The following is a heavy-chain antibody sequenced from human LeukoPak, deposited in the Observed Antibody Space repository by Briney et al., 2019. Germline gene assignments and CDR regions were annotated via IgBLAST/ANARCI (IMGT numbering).Heavy chain of an antibody. J-gene: IGHJ5*02. V-gene: IGHV1-2*02. CDR3: ARDREDCSSTSCYTSYNWFDP. CDR2: LNPNSGGT. CDR1: GYTFTGYY. D-gene: IGHD2-2*02. Sequence: ASVKVSCKASGYTFTGYYMLWVRQAPGQGLEWMGWLNPNSGGTNYAQKFQGRVTMTRDTSISTAYMELSRLRSDDTAVYYCARDREDCSSTSCYTSYNWFDPWGQGTLVTVSS.